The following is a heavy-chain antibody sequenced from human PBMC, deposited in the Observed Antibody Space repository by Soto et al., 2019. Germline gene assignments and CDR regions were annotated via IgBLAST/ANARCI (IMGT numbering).Heavy chain of an antibody. Sequence: QVQLQESGPGLVKPSQTLSLTCTVSGGSISSGGYYWSWIRQHPGKGLEWIGYIYYSGNTYYNPSLKRRVTITVDASENQISLKLSSVTAADTAVYYCARTATVFGVGDAFNIWGQGTMVTVSS. D-gene: IGHD3-3*01. J-gene: IGHJ3*02. CDR2: IYYSGNT. CDR3: ARTATVFGVGDAFNI. CDR1: GGSISSGGYY. V-gene: IGHV4-31*03.